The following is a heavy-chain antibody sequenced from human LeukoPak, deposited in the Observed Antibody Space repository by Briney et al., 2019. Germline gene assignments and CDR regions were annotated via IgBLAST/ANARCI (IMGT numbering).Heavy chain of an antibody. CDR1: GGSISSYY. CDR2: IYTSGST. Sequence: SETLSLTCTVSGGSISSYYWSWIRQPAGKGLEWIGRIYTSGSTNYNPSLKSRVTMSVDTSKNQFSLKLSSVTAADTAVYYCARAGSVGNDDAFDIWGQGTMVTVSS. J-gene: IGHJ3*02. CDR3: ARAGSVGNDDAFDI. D-gene: IGHD1-1*01. V-gene: IGHV4-4*07.